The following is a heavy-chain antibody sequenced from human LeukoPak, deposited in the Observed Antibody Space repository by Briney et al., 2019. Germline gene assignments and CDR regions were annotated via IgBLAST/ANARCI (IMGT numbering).Heavy chain of an antibody. CDR1: GGSVSSGSYY. Sequence: PSETLSLTCTVSGGSVSSGSYYWSWTRQPPGKGLEWIGYIYYSGSTNYNPSLKSRVTISVDTSKNQFSLKLSSVTAAGTAVFYCARVASGYDVFDIWGQGTMVTVSS. D-gene: IGHD3-3*01. CDR3: ARVASGYDVFDI. J-gene: IGHJ3*02. CDR2: IYYSGST. V-gene: IGHV4-61*01.